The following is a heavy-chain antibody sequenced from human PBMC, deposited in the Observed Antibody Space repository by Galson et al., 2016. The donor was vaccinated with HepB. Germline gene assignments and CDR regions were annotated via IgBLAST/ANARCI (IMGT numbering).Heavy chain of an antibody. D-gene: IGHD6-19*01. J-gene: IGHJ3*02. CDR3: ARASPRDSSGWYPDAFDI. CDR1: GGSISSSY. V-gene: IGHV4-59*01. CDR2: IYYSGST. Sequence: SETLSLTCTVSGGSISSSYWSWIRQPPGKGLEWIGYIYYSGSTNYNPSLKSRVTISVDTSKNQFPLKLSSVTAADTAVYYCARASPRDSSGWYPDAFDIWGQGTMVTVSS.